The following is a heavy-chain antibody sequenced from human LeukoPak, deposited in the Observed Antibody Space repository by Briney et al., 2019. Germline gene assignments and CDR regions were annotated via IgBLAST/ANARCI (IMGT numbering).Heavy chain of an antibody. D-gene: IGHD3-10*01. CDR2: INNYGSIT. CDR3: ASLTSQYDY. CDR1: GLTFSNYW. Sequence: SGGSLRLSCAASGLTFSNYWMQWVRQAPGKGLVWVSRINNYGSITTYADSVKGRLTISRDNAKNTLYLQMNSLRAEDTAVYYCASLTSQYDYWGLGTLVTVSS. V-gene: IGHV3-74*03. J-gene: IGHJ4*02.